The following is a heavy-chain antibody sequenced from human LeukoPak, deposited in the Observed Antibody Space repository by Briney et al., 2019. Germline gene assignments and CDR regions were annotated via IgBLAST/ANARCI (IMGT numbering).Heavy chain of an antibody. V-gene: IGHV3-11*01. CDR1: GFTFSDYY. CDR3: ARGTPRWLQPGYFDY. Sequence: GGSLRLSCAASGFTFSDYYMSWIRQAPGKGLEWVSYISSSGSTIYYADSVKGRFTFSRDNAKNSLYLQMNSLRAEDTAVYYCARGTPRWLQPGYFDYWGQGTLVTVSS. J-gene: IGHJ4*02. D-gene: IGHD5-24*01. CDR2: ISSSGSTI.